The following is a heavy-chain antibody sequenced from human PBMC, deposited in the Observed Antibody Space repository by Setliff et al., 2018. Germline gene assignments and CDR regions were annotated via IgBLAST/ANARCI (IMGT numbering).Heavy chain of an antibody. D-gene: IGHD4-17*01. CDR1: GYTFTNYW. CDR2: LKPGDSGI. J-gene: IGHJ4*02. V-gene: IGHV5-51*01. Sequence: GESLKISCQGSGYTFTNYWIGWVRQMPGKGLEWMGILKPGDSGIRYNPSLESRVTMSVDTSKNQFSLKLTSVTAADTAVYYCARTIYGDCPVDWGQGTLVTVSS. CDR3: ARTIYGDCPVD.